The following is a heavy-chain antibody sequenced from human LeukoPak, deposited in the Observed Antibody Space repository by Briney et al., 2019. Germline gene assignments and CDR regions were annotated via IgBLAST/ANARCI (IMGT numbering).Heavy chain of an antibody. D-gene: IGHD2-2*01. J-gene: IGHJ4*02. CDR3: TRHPDIVVVPAAALDY. CDR1: GFTFSGPA. V-gene: IGHV3-73*01. Sequence: GGSLKLSCAPSGFTFSGPAMHWVRQASKKRLEWVGRIRSKANSYATAYAASVKGRFTISRDDSKNTAYLQMNSLKTEDTAVYYCTRHPDIVVVPAAALDYWGQGTLVTVSS. CDR2: IRSKANSYAT.